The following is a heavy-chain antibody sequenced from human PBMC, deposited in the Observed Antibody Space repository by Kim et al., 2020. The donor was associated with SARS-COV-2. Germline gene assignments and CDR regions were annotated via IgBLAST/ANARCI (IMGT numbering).Heavy chain of an antibody. CDR3: AREPARRADY. J-gene: IGHJ4*02. CDR2: GST. D-gene: IGHD1-1*01. Sequence: GSTVYADSVKGRFTISRDNSENTLHLQMGSLRVEDTGVYYCAREPARRADYWGRGTLVTVSS. V-gene: IGHV3-23*01.